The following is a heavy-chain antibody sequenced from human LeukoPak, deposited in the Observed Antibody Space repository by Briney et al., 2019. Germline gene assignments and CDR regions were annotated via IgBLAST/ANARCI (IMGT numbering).Heavy chain of an antibody. J-gene: IGHJ1*01. CDR2: ISRGTT. CDR3: AKDPNGDYVGAFSFQG. V-gene: IGHV3-23*01. Sequence: GGSLRLSCAASGFTFSKYAMVWVRQAPGKGLEWVSAISRGTTYYADSVKGRFTISRDNSKNILYLQMNSLRAEDTAVYYCAKDPNGDYVGAFSFQGWGLGTLGTVSA. D-gene: IGHD4-17*01. CDR1: GFTFSKYA.